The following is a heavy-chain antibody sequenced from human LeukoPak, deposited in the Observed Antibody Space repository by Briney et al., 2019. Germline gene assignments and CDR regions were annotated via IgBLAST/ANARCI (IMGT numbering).Heavy chain of an antibody. V-gene: IGHV4-59*12. CDR2: IYYSGST. J-gene: IGHJ5*02. CDR3: ARDWDSSGLGNWFDP. Sequence: SETLSLTCTVSGGSISSYYWSWIRQPPGKGLEWIGSIYYSGSTYYNPSLKSRVTISVDTSKNQFSLKLSSVTAADTAVYYCARDWDSSGLGNWFDPWGQGTLVTVSS. D-gene: IGHD3-10*01. CDR1: GGSISSYY.